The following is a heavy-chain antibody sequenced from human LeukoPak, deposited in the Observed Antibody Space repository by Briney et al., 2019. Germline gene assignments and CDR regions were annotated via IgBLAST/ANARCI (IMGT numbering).Heavy chain of an antibody. CDR1: GGSFSGYY. J-gene: IGHJ4*02. CDR3: ARAPQWLVPDY. CDR2: INHSGST. D-gene: IGHD6-19*01. Sequence: SETLSLXCAVYGGSFSGYYWSWIRQPPGKGLEWIGEINHSGSTNYNPSLKSRVTISVDTSKNQFSLKLSSVTAADTAVYYCARAPQWLVPDYWGQGTLVTVSS. V-gene: IGHV4-34*01.